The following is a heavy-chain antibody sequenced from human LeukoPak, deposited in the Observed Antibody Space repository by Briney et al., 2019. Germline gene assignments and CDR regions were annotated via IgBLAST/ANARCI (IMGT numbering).Heavy chain of an antibody. CDR2: IKQDGSEK. CDR1: GFTFSSYW. V-gene: IGHV3-7*01. Sequence: GGSLRLSCAASGFTFSSYWMTWVRQAPGKGLEWGANIKQDGSEKYYVDSVKGRFTISRDNAKNSLYLQMNSLRAEDTAVYYCARDPDYYDSSGYYDFDYWGQGTLVTVSS. J-gene: IGHJ4*02. CDR3: ARDPDYYDSSGYYDFDY. D-gene: IGHD3-22*01.